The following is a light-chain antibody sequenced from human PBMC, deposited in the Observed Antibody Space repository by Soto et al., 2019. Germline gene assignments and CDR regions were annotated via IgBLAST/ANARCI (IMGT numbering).Light chain of an antibody. V-gene: IGLV2-14*01. Sequence: QSALTQPASMSGSPGQSITISCTGTNSDVGGYNSVSWYQQHPGKAPKLMIYDVTNRPSGVSSRFSGSKSGNTASLTISGLQAEDEDDYYCSSYTTNTTPYVFGTGTKLTVL. CDR1: NSDVGGYNS. CDR2: DVT. CDR3: SSYTTNTTPYV. J-gene: IGLJ1*01.